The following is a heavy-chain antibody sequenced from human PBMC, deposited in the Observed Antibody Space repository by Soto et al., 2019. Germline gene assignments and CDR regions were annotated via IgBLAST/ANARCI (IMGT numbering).Heavy chain of an antibody. D-gene: IGHD2-8*01. V-gene: IGHV3-11*06. CDR2: ISASGDYT. CDR1: GFFLSNNW. CDR3: ARSSGWRQVGVYNYGLDV. Sequence: QVQLVESGGGWVKPGESLRLSCIGSGFFLSNNWMTWIRQDPGKGLEWVSYISASGDYTIYADSLKGRFTISRDNARNSLWLQINSLTAEDTVVYYCARSSGWRQVGVYNYGLDVWGQGTTVIVSS. J-gene: IGHJ6*02.